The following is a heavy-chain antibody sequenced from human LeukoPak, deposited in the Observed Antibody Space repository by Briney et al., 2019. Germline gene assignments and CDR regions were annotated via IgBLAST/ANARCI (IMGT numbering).Heavy chain of an antibody. V-gene: IGHV5-51*01. Sequence: PGESLKISCKASGYSFTNYWIGWVRQMPGKGLEWMGVIYPGDSDTRYSPSFQGQVTISADKSISTAYLQRSSLQASDTAMYYCATYAGSSSKYFQDWGQGTLVTVSS. J-gene: IGHJ1*01. CDR3: ATYAGSSSKYFQD. CDR2: IYPGDSDT. CDR1: GYSFTNYW. D-gene: IGHD3-10*01.